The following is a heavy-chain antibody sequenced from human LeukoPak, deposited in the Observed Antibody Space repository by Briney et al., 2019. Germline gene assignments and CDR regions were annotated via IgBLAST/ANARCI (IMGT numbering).Heavy chain of an antibody. D-gene: IGHD1-26*01. CDR1: GFTFSSYA. J-gene: IGHJ4*02. V-gene: IGHV3-30-3*01. Sequence: GGSLRLSCAASGFTFSSYAMHWVRQAPGKGLEWVAVMSYDGSNKYYADSVKGRFTISRDNSKNTLYLQMNSLRAEDTAVYYCARDGVVGATTPPLDYWGQGTLVTVSS. CDR3: ARDGVVGATTPPLDY. CDR2: MSYDGSNK.